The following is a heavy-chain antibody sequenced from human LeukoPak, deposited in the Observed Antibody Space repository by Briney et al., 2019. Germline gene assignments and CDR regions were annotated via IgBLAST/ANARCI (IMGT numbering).Heavy chain of an antibody. CDR1: GFTFSSYW. D-gene: IGHD3-3*01. J-gene: IGHJ6*03. V-gene: IGHV3-74*01. CDR2: INSDGSST. Sequence: PGGSLRLSCAASGFTFSSYWMHWVRQAPGKGLVWFSRINSDGSSTSYADSVKGRFTISRDNAKNTLYLQMNSLRAEDTAVYYCARVSSRGVEWLLYYYYYMDVWGKGTTVTVSS. CDR3: ARVSSRGVEWLLYYYYYMDV.